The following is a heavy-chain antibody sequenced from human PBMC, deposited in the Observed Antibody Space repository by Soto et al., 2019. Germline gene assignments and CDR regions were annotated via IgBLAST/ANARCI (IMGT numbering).Heavy chain of an antibody. V-gene: IGHV4-39*07. D-gene: IGHD6-19*01. CDR3: ARDAVGYSSGWYEDEYYYYGMDV. J-gene: IGHJ6*02. CDR1: GGSISSSSFH. CDR2: IYYSGST. Sequence: SETLSLTCTVSGGSISSSSFHWGWIRQPPGKGLEWIGSIYYSGSTNYNPSLKSRVTISVDTSKNQFYLKLSSVTAADTAVYYCARDAVGYSSGWYEDEYYYYGMDVGGQGTTVTVS.